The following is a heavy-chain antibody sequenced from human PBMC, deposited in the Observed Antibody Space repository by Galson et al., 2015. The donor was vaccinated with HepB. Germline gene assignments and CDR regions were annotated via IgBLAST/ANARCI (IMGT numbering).Heavy chain of an antibody. J-gene: IGHJ5*02. CDR3: ARDNGWFDP. CDR2: TYSNGRT. Sequence: SLRLSCAASGFAVSNNHISWVRQAPGKGLEWVSVTYSNGRTHYADSVKGRFTISRDTSMNTLFLQMNSLRVDDTAVYHCARDNGWFDPWGQGTLVTVSS. CDR1: GFAVSNNH. V-gene: IGHV3-53*01. D-gene: IGHD2-8*01.